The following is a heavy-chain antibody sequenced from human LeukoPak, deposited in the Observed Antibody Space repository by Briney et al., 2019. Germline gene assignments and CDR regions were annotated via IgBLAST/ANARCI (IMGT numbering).Heavy chain of an antibody. CDR1: GFTFTSYS. CDR2: ISGGGGST. V-gene: IGHV3-23*01. D-gene: IGHD1-26*01. J-gene: IGHJ4*02. Sequence: GGSLRLSCAASGFTFTSYSMNWVRQAPGEGLEWVSTISGGGGSTYYADSVKGRFTISRDNSKNTLYLQVNSLRAEDTAVYYCAKGGKWDVTPFDYWGQGTLVTVSS. CDR3: AKGGKWDVTPFDY.